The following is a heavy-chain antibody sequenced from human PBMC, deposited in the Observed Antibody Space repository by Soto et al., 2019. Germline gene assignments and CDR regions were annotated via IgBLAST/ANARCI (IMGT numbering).Heavy chain of an antibody. CDR2: ISYDGSNK. CDR3: VRGSSSGWGCGY. V-gene: IGHV3-30-3*01. D-gene: IGHD6-19*01. CDR1: GFTFSSYA. Sequence: QVQLVESGGGVVQPGRSLRLSCAASGFTFSSYAMHWVRQAPGKGLEWVAVISYDGSNKYYADSVKGRFTISRDNSKNTLYPQMNSMRAEDTAVYYCVRGSSSGWGCGYWGQGTLVTVSS. J-gene: IGHJ4*02.